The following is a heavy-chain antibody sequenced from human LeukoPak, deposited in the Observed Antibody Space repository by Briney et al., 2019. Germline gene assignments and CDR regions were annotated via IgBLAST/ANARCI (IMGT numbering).Heavy chain of an antibody. CDR2: INHSGST. J-gene: IGHJ4*02. D-gene: IGHD3-10*01. CDR3: ARGPGALLH. Sequence: PSETLSLTCAVYGGSFSGYYWSWIRQPPGKGLEWIGEINHSGSTNYNPSLKSRVTISVDTSKNQFSLQLNSVTPEDTAVYFCARGPGALLHWGQGTLVTVSS. V-gene: IGHV4-34*01. CDR1: GGSFSGYY.